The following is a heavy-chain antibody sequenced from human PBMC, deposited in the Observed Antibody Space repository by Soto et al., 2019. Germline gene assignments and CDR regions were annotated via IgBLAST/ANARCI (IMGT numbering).Heavy chain of an antibody. Sequence: QVQLQESRPGLMKPSQTLSLTCSVSGAFISTGDYYWSWLRQRPGEGLEWIGYVHYTGSTYYSSSLAGRVVISVDSPKNQISLRLTSLTAAVTAVYYCARGGMITVATAAHTWFDPWGQGTLVTVSS. CDR1: GAFISTGDYY. V-gene: IGHV4-30-4*01. CDR3: ARGGMITVATAAHTWFDP. D-gene: IGHD3-16*01. J-gene: IGHJ5*02. CDR2: VHYTGST.